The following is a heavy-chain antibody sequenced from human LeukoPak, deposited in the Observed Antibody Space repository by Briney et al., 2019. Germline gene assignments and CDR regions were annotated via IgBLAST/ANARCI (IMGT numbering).Heavy chain of an antibody. V-gene: IGHV4-61*02. CDR2: IYTSGST. D-gene: IGHD6-19*01. CDR3: ARIGIAVAGPLGFDY. CDR1: GGSISSGSYY. J-gene: IGHJ4*02. Sequence: SQTLFLTCTVSGGSISSGSYYWSWIRQPAGKGLEWIGRIYTSGSTNYNPSLKSRVTISVDTSKNQFSLKLSSVTAADTAVYYCARIGIAVAGPLGFDYWGQGTLVTVSS.